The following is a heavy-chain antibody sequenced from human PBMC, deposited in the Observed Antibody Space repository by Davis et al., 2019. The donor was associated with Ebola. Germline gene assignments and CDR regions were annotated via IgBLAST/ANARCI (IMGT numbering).Heavy chain of an antibody. J-gene: IGHJ4*02. Sequence: AASVKVSCKASGYTFTGYYMHWVRQAPGQGLEWMGRINPNSGGTNYAQKFQGRVTMTRDTSISTAHMELSSLRSDDTAEYFCVRDFGYEDGPGFQHYFDLWGRGTLVTVPP. CDR3: VRDFGYEDGPGFQHYFDL. D-gene: IGHD2-15*01. CDR2: INPNSGGT. V-gene: IGHV1-2*06. CDR1: GYTFTGYY.